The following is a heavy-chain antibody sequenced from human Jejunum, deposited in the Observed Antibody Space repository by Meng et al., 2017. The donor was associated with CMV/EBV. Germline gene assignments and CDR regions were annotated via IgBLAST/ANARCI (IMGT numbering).Heavy chain of an antibody. J-gene: IGHJ6*02. Sequence: KASGYIFTDYYIHWVRQAPGQGSEWMALINPSGYNTNYTQKFKGRITVTRDTSTRTVYMELNNLTFEDTAVYYCAKEGVLYGMDVWGQGTTVTVSS. D-gene: IGHD4/OR15-4a*01. V-gene: IGHV1-46*01. CDR2: INPSGYNT. CDR3: AKEGVLYGMDV. CDR1: GYIFTDYY.